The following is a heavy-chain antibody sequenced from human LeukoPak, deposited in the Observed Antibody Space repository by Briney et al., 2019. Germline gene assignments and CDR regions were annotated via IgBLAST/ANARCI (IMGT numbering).Heavy chain of an antibody. J-gene: IGHJ4*02. Sequence: GGSLRLSCEASGFAFSSYSMNWVRQAPGRGPEWVSLISTTSAAIYYADSVQGRFTVSRDNAKNSLNLQMNSLRAEDTAVYYCARGVGATHFDYWGQGTLVTVST. D-gene: IGHD1-26*01. CDR1: GFAFSSYS. CDR2: ISTTSAAI. CDR3: ARGVGATHFDY. V-gene: IGHV3-21*06.